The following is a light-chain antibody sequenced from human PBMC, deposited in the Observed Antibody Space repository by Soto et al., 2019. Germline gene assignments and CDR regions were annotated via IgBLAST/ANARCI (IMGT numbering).Light chain of an antibody. Sequence: EIVLTQSPGILSLSPGERASLSCWASQSISSSFLAWYQQKPGQAPRLLIYGASSRATGIPDRFSGTGSETDFTLTISRLEPEDLAVYYCQQYDNSPITFGQGTRLEIK. CDR2: GAS. CDR1: QSISSSF. J-gene: IGKJ5*01. V-gene: IGKV3-20*01. CDR3: QQYDNSPIT.